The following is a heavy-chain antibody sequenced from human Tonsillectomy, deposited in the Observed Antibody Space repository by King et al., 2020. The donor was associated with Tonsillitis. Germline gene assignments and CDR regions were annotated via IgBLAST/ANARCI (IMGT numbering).Heavy chain of an antibody. CDR2: INHSGST. D-gene: IGHD6-13*01. V-gene: IGHV4-34*01. J-gene: IGHJ4*02. Sequence: VQLPQWGAGLLKPSETLSLTCAVYGGSFSGYYWSWIRQPPGKGLEWIGEINHSGSTNYNPSLKSRVTVSVDTSKNQFSLKLSSVTAADTAVYYCARGRSSSWYVDKFDYWGQGTLVTVSS. CDR3: ARGRSSSWYVDKFDY. CDR1: GGSFSGYY.